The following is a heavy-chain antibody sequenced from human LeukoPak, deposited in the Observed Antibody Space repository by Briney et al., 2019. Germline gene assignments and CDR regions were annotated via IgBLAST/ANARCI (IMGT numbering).Heavy chain of an antibody. CDR3: ARDNSSGYYDY. J-gene: IGHJ4*02. V-gene: IGHV1-2*02. CDR2: INPNSRGT. Sequence: ASVKVSCKASGYTFTDYYMHWVRQAPGQGLEWMGWINPNSRGTDSAQKFQGRFSMTRDTSISTAYMELSRLRSDDTAVYYCARDNSSGYYDYWGQGTLVTVSS. D-gene: IGHD3-22*01. CDR1: GYTFTDYY.